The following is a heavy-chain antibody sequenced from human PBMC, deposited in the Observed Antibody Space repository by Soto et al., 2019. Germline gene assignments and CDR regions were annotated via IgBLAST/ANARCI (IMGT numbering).Heavy chain of an antibody. J-gene: IGHJ3*02. CDR1: GYTFTGYY. Sequence: ASVKVSCKASGYTFTGYYMHWVRQAPGQGLEWMGWINPNSGGTNYAQKFQGWVTMTRDTSISTAYMELSRLRSDDTAVYYCARSGRGESGPRAFDIWGQGTMVTVSS. CDR3: ARSGRGESGPRAFDI. D-gene: IGHD7-27*01. CDR2: INPNSGGT. V-gene: IGHV1-2*04.